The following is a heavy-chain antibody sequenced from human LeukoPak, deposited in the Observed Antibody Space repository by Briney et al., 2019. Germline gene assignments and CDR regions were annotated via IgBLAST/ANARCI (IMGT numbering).Heavy chain of an antibody. CDR1: GFSFSNYA. Sequence: PGGSLRLSCAASGFSFSNYAMSWVRQAPARGPEWVSSLRGNGETFYAESVKGGCTLSRDDSRNPVYLQMNSLRAEDTAVYYCARAGPYLYGMDVWGQGTTVTVSS. V-gene: IGHV3-23*01. CDR2: LRGNGET. D-gene: IGHD3-10*01. CDR3: ARAGPYLYGMDV. J-gene: IGHJ6*02.